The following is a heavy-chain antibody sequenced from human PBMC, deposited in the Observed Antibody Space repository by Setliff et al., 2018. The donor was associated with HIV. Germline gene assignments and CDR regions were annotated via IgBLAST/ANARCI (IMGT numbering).Heavy chain of an antibody. J-gene: IGHJ3*02. V-gene: IGHV3-48*04. CDR1: GFTFSDCS. Sequence: GGSLRLSCAASGFTFSDCSMNWVRQAPGKGLEWVSYLSRSGNTVFYADSVKGRFTISRDNAKNSLYFQMNSLSTEDTAVYYCARDRGDGYEPDASAFDIWGQGTMVTVSS. CDR2: LSRSGNTV. D-gene: IGHD5-12*01. CDR3: ARDRGDGYEPDASAFDI.